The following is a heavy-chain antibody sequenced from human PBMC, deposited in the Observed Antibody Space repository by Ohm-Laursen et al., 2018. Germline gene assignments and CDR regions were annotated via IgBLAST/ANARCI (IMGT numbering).Heavy chain of an antibody. V-gene: IGHV3-23*01. D-gene: IGHD1-26*01. CDR2: ISGSGGST. J-gene: IGHJ3*02. Sequence: GSLRLSCSASGFTFSSYAMSWVRQAPGKGLEWVSAISGSGGSTYYADSVKGRFTISRDNSKNTLYLQMNSLRAEDTAVYYCARRTYGGASAFDIWGQGTMVTVSS. CDR3: ARRTYGGASAFDI. CDR1: GFTFSSYA.